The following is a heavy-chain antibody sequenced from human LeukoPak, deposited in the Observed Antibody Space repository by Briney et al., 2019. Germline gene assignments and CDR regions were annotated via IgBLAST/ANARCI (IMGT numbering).Heavy chain of an antibody. Sequence: ASVKVSCKVSRYTLTELSMHWVRQAPGKGLEWMGGFDPEDGETIYAQKFQGRVTTTEDTSTDTAYMELSSLRSEDTAVYYCATVRGSYFWFDPWGQGTLVTVSS. V-gene: IGHV1-24*01. CDR3: ATVRGSYFWFDP. J-gene: IGHJ5*02. CDR2: FDPEDGET. CDR1: RYTLTELS. D-gene: IGHD1-26*01.